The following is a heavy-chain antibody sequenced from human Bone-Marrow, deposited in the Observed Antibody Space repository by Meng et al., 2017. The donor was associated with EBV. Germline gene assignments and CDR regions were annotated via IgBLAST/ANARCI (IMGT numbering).Heavy chain of an antibody. J-gene: IGHJ6*02. Sequence: QVQLQKWGVGLLKASVTLSLTCAVYGGSFSGYYWSWIRQPPGKGLEWIGDIYYSGSTNYNPSLKSRVTMSVDTSNNSFSLKLSSVTTADTAVYYCARGVSYGDYEGPYNGMDVWDQGTTVTVSS. CDR1: GGSFSGYY. V-gene: IGHV4-34*01. D-gene: IGHD4-17*01. CDR2: IYYSGST. CDR3: ARGVSYGDYEGPYNGMDV.